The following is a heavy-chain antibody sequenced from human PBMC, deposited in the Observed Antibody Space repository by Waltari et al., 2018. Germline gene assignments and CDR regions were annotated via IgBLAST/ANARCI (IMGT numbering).Heavy chain of an antibody. J-gene: IGHJ4*02. CDR3: ARGLGELLPFDF. Sequence: EVQLVESGGGLVKPGESLSLSCAASGFTINTNAISWVRQAPGKGLEWVSSTTDSGVTTYYADFVKGRSIISTDNSRNTVYLEMNTVRVEDTALYFCARGLGELLPFDFWGQGTMVTVSS. CDR2: TTDSGVTT. CDR1: GFTINTNA. D-gene: IGHD3-10*01. V-gene: IGHV3-23*04.